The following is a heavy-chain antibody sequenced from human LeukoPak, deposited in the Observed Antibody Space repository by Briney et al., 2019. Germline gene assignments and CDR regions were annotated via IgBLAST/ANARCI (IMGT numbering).Heavy chain of an antibody. Sequence: SQTLSLTCAIYGGSFSGYYWNGIRQPPRKGLDWVGEIDHSGSTKSNPSLKSRVTISGDTSKKQFSLKVSSVTAADTAVYYCARSPGGRWLQLSPWGQGTLVTVSS. J-gene: IGHJ5*02. CDR3: ARSPGGRWLQLSP. CDR1: GGSFSGYY. CDR2: IDHSGST. V-gene: IGHV4-34*01. D-gene: IGHD5-24*01.